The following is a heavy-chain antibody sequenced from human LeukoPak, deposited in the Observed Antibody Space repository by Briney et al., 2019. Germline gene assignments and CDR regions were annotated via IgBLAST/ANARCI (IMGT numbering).Heavy chain of an antibody. V-gene: IGHV3-73*01. CDR3: TTYSSNRYWYFDL. CDR1: GFTFSGSA. CDR2: IRSKANSYAT. Sequence: GSLRLSCAASGFTFSGSAMHWVRQASGKGLEWVGRIRSKANSYATAYAASVKGRFTISRDDSKNTAYLQMNSLKTEDTAVYYCTTYSSNRYWYFDLWGRGTLVTVSS. D-gene: IGHD6-13*01. J-gene: IGHJ2*01.